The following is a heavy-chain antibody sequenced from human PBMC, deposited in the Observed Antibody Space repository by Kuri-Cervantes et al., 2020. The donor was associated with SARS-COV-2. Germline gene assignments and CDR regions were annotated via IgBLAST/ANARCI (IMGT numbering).Heavy chain of an antibody. CDR2: INPNSGGT. Sequence: ASVKVSCKASGYTFTGYYMHWVRQAPGQGLEWMGWINPNSGGTNYAQKFQGRVTMTRDTSIRTAYMELSRLRSDDTAVYYCARDRSNVLLWFGELPYYYMDVWGKGTTVTVSS. J-gene: IGHJ6*03. CDR3: ARDRSNVLLWFGELPYYYMDV. V-gene: IGHV1-2*02. CDR1: GYTFTGYY. D-gene: IGHD3-10*01.